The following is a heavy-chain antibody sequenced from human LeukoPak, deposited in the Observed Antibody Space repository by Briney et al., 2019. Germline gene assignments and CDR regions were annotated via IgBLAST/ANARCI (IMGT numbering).Heavy chain of an antibody. CDR2: IKQGGSEK. CDR1: GFTFSNYA. D-gene: IGHD3-10*01. V-gene: IGHV3-7*01. CDR3: ARDKGGMVPFDY. J-gene: IGHJ4*02. Sequence: GALRLSCAASGFTFSNYAMSWVRQAPGKGLEWVANIKQGGSEKNYVDSVKGRFTIARDDAKNSLYLQMNSLRAEDTAVYFCARDKGGMVPFDYWGQGTLVTVSS.